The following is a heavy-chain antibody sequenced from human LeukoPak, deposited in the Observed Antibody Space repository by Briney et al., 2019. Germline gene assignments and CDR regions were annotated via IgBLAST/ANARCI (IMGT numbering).Heavy chain of an antibody. J-gene: IGHJ5*02. D-gene: IGHD5-18*01. CDR3: ARDLGGGYSNSLAFDP. CDR2: INPNSGGT. CDR1: GYTFTGYY. V-gene: IGHV1-2*02. Sequence: ASVKVSCKASGYTFTGYYMHWVRQAPGQGLEWMGWINPNSGGTNYAQKFQGRVTMTRDTSISTAYMELSRLRSDDTAVYYCARDLGGGYSNSLAFDPWGQGTLVTVSS.